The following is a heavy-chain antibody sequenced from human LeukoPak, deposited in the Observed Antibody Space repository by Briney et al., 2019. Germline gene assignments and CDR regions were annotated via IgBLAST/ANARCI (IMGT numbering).Heavy chain of an antibody. J-gene: IGHJ4*02. V-gene: IGHV3-30*03. D-gene: IGHD4-17*01. CDR2: ISYDGSNK. CDR3: ARDDYGDYGLLDY. Sequence: GGSLRLSCAASGFTFSSYGMHWVRQAPGKGLEWVALISYDGSNKYYADSVKGRFTISRDNSKNTLYLQMNSLRAEDTAVYYCARDDYGDYGLLDYWGQGTLVTVSS. CDR1: GFTFSSYG.